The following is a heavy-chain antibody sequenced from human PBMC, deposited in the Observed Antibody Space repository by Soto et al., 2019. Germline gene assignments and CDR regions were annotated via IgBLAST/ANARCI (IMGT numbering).Heavy chain of an antibody. CDR1: GFTFGSHG. Sequence: PGGSLRLSCVASGFTFGSHGMHWVRQAPGKGLAWVAVISYDETNEHYVDSVKGRFTISRDNSKSILYLQMNRLRPEDTAVYKCAKDLRTTISDYGMDVWGQGTTVTVSS. V-gene: IGHV3-30*18. J-gene: IGHJ6*02. CDR2: ISYDETNE. CDR3: AKDLRTTISDYGMDV.